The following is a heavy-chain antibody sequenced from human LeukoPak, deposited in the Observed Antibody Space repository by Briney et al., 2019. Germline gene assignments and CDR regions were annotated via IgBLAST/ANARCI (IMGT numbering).Heavy chain of an antibody. CDR3: ASLYNNYAVDY. D-gene: IGHD4-11*01. Sequence: PGGSLCLSCAASGFTFSSYEMNWVRQAPGKGLEWVSYISSSGSNIYYADSVKGRFTISRDNAKNSLYLQMNSLRAEDTAVYYCASLYNNYAVDYLRQGTLASLSS. V-gene: IGHV3-48*03. J-gene: IGHJ4*02. CDR1: GFTFSSYE. CDR2: ISSSGSNI.